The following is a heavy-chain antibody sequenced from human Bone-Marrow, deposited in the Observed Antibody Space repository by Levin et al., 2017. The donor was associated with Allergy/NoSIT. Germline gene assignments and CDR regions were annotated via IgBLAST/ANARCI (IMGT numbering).Heavy chain of an antibody. CDR2: ISSTGST. J-gene: IGHJ6*02. V-gene: IGHV4-39*01. CDR1: GGSITISTYY. CDR3: TRRLRSAAGLYLMDV. D-gene: IGHD3-3*01. Sequence: GSLRLSCTVSGGSITISTYYWGWIRQPPGKGLEWIGTISSTGSTYYNPSLTSRVTISLDTSKNQFSLNLSSMTAADTAVYFCTRRLRSAAGLYLMDVWGQGTTVTVSS.